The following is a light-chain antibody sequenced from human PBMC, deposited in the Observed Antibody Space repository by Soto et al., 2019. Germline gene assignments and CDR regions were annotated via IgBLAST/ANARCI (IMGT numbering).Light chain of an antibody. CDR1: QSINSE. V-gene: IGKV3-15*01. CDR2: GAS. Sequence: EIVMTQSPAPPSLSPGERAALSCRASQSINSELAWYQQKPGQPPRLLIYGASTRATGVPARFTGSESGSEFTLTISGLQSEDFAVYYCQQGHNWPLTFGQGTRLEI. J-gene: IGKJ2*01. CDR3: QQGHNWPLT.